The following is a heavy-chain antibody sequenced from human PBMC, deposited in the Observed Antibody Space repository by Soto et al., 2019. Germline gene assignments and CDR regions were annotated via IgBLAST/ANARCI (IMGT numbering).Heavy chain of an antibody. CDR2: IYYSGST. CDR3: AREVATISADWYFDL. V-gene: IGHV4-31*03. CDR1: GGSISSGGYY. Sequence: QVQLQESGPGLVKPSQTLSLTCTVSGGSISSGGYYWSWIRQHPGKGLEWIGYIYYSGSTYYNPSFKSRVTISVDTSKNQFSLKLSSVTAADTAVYYCAREVATISADWYFDLWGRGTLVTVSS. J-gene: IGHJ2*01. D-gene: IGHD5-12*01.